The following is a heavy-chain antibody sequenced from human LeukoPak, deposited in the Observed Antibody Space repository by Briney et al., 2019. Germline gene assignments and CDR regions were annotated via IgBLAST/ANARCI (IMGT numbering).Heavy chain of an antibody. CDR3: AREAGSTIRWYYYYYMDV. Sequence: GGSLRLSCAASGFTFSSYWMSWVRQAPGKGLEWVANIEQDGSEKYYVDSVKGRFTISRDNAKNSLYLQMNSLRAEDTAVYYCAREAGSTIRWYYYYYMDVWGKGTTVTISS. D-gene: IGHD4-23*01. J-gene: IGHJ6*03. CDR2: IEQDGSEK. V-gene: IGHV3-7*01. CDR1: GFTFSSYW.